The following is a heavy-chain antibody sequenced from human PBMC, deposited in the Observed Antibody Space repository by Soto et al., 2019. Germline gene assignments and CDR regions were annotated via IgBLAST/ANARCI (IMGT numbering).Heavy chain of an antibody. V-gene: IGHV4-31*03. CDR3: ARVYRRSRYSRSVSGAFDI. CDR1: GGSISSGGYY. D-gene: IGHD2-2*02. Sequence: QVQLQESGPGLVKPSQTLSLTCTVSGGSISSGGYYWSWIRQHPGKGLEWIGYIYYSGSTYYNPSLKRRVTPSVATAKNQFSLKLSPVTAADTAVYYCARVYRRSRYSRSVSGAFDIWGQGTMVTVSS. CDR2: IYYSGST. J-gene: IGHJ3*02.